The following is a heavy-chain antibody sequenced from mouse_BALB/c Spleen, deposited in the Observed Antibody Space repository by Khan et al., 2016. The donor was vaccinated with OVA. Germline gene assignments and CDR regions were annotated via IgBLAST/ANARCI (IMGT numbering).Heavy chain of an antibody. Sequence: EVELVESGGDLVEPGGSLKLSCAASGFTFSTYGMSWVRQTSDKRPEWVATIRTGGHYTYYPDSVRGRFTISRDNAKNTLYLQMTSLKSEDTAMFYCARIAYYYDSEGFAYWGKETLVTVSA. CDR1: GFTFSTYG. CDR3: ARIAYYYDSEGFAY. V-gene: IGHV5-6*01. D-gene: IGHD1-1*01. J-gene: IGHJ3*01. CDR2: IRTGGHYT.